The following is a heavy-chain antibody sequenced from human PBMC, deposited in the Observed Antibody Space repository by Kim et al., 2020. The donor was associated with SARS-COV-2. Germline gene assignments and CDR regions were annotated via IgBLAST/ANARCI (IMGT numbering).Heavy chain of an antibody. J-gene: IGHJ6*02. CDR3: AKDEGSYCGGDCFYYYGIDV. Sequence: GGSLRLSCAASGFTFSSYAMSWVRQAPGKGLEWVSAISGSGGSTYYADSVKGRFTISRDNSKNTLYLQMNSLRAEDTAVYYCAKDEGSYCGGDCFYYYGIDVWGQGTTVTVSS. D-gene: IGHD2-21*02. V-gene: IGHV3-23*01. CDR2: ISGSGGST. CDR1: GFTFSSYA.